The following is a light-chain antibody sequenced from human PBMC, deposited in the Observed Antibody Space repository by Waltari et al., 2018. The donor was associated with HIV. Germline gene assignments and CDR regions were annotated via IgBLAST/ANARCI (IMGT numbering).Light chain of an antibody. V-gene: IGKV3-11*01. J-gene: IGKJ2*01. CDR1: QSVSRY. Sequence: EIVLTQSPATLSLSPGERATLSCRASQSVSRYLAWYQQKPGQAPRLLIYDASNRATGIPARFSGSGSGTEFTLTISSLEPEDFAVYYCQQRGNWPSFGQGTRLEIK. CDR3: QQRGNWPS. CDR2: DAS.